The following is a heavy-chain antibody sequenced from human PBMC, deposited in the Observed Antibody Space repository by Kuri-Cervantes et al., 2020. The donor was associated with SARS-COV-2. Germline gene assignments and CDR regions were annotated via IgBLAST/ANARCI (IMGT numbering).Heavy chain of an antibody. D-gene: IGHD3-3*01. J-gene: IGHJ4*02. V-gene: IGHV3-48*03. Sequence: GESLKISCAASGFTFSSYEMNWVRQAPGKGLEWVSYISSSGSTIYYADSVKGRFTISRDNDKNSPYLQMNSLRAEDTAVYYCARGPSFGVADYWGQGTLVTVSS. CDR1: GFTFSSYE. CDR3: ARGPSFGVADY. CDR2: ISSSGSTI.